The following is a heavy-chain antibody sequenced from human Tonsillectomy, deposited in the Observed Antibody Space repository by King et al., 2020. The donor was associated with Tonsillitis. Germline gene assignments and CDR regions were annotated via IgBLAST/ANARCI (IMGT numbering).Heavy chain of an antibody. Sequence: DVQLVESGGGLVQPGESLRLSCAASGFTFSSYDMSWVRQAPGKGLELVSGISNIDDITYYTDSVKGRFTISRDNSKNTLYLLMTSLRAEDTAIYYCTKRFSANSVAFDYWGQGALVRVSS. CDR1: GFTFSSYD. CDR3: TKRFSANSVAFDY. J-gene: IGHJ4*02. V-gene: IGHV3-23*04. D-gene: IGHD2-21*01. CDR2: ISNIDDIT.